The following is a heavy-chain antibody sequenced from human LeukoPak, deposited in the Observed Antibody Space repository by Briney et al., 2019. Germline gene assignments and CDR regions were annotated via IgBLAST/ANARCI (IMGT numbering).Heavy chain of an antibody. CDR2: INSDGRST. Sequence: GGSLRLSCADSGFTFSSYWMHWVRHAPGKGLVWVSRINSDGRSTSYADSVKGRFTIPRDNAKNTLFLQMNSLRAEDTAVYYCARGTTVTKDYYYGMDVWGQGTTVTVSS. CDR3: ARGTTVTKDYYYGMDV. D-gene: IGHD4-17*01. CDR1: GFTFSSYW. V-gene: IGHV3-74*01. J-gene: IGHJ6*02.